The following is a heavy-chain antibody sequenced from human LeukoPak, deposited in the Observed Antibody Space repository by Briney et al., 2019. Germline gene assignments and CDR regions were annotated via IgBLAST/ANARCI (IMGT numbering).Heavy chain of an antibody. V-gene: IGHV4-59*01. D-gene: IGHD6-6*01. CDR2: IYYSGST. CDR3: AREWPSIAARFEGFFDY. CDR1: GGSISSYY. J-gene: IGHJ4*02. Sequence: SETLSLTCTVSGGSISSYYWSWIRQPPGKGLEWIGYIYYSGSTNYNPSFKSRVTISVDTSKNQFSLKLSSVTAADTAVYYCAREWPSIAARFEGFFDYWGQGTLVTVSS.